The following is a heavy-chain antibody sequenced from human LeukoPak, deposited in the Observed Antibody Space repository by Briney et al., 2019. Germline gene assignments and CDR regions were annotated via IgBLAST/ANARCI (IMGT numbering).Heavy chain of an antibody. J-gene: IGHJ4*02. V-gene: IGHV3-49*04. CDR2: IRSKAYGGTT. CDR1: GFTFGDYA. Sequence: GSLRLSCTASGFTFGDYAMSWVRQAPGKGLEWVGFIRSKAYGGTTEYAASVKGRFTILRDDSKSIAYLQMNSLKTEDTAVYYCTRAQGYCTNGVCYTLYWGQGTLVTVSS. CDR3: TRAQGYCTNGVCYTLY. D-gene: IGHD2-8*01.